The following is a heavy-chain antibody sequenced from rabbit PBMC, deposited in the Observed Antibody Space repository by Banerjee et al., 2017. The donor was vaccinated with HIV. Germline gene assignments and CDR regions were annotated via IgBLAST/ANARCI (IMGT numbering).Heavy chain of an antibody. J-gene: IGHJ4*01. CDR2: IYSSNGIT. CDR3: ARNAGHGCDFKL. CDR1: GFSFSSGYW. V-gene: IGHV1S40*01. Sequence: QSLEESGGDLVKPGASLTLTCTASGFSFSSGYWICWVRQAPGKGLEWSACIYSSNGITWYASWAKGRFTISKTSSTTVTLQMTSLTATDTATYFCARNAGHGCDFKLWGPGTLVTVS. D-gene: IGHD4-2*01.